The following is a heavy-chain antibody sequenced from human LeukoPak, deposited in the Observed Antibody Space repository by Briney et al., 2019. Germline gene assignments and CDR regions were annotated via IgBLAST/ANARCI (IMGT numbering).Heavy chain of an antibody. CDR3: ARGNSGYGSDV. Sequence: SETLSLTCTVSGGSISSGSYYWSWIRQPAGKGLEWIGRIYTSGSTNYNPSLKSRVTISVDTSKNQFSLKLSSVTAADTAVYYCARGNSGYGSDVWGKGTTVTVSS. D-gene: IGHD5-12*01. CDR2: IYTSGST. J-gene: IGHJ6*04. CDR1: GGSISSGSYY. V-gene: IGHV4-61*02.